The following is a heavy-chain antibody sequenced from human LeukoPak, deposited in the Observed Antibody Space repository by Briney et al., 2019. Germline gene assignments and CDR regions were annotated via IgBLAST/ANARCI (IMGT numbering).Heavy chain of an antibody. Sequence: SETLSLTCTASGYSISSGYYWVWIRQPPGKGLEWIGSIYHSGTTYYNPSFKSRVTISVDTSKNQFSLKLSSVTAADTAVYHCARDQPYMDVWGKGTTVTVSS. CDR3: ARDQPYMDV. J-gene: IGHJ6*03. CDR2: IYHSGTT. V-gene: IGHV4-38-2*02. CDR1: GYSISSGYY.